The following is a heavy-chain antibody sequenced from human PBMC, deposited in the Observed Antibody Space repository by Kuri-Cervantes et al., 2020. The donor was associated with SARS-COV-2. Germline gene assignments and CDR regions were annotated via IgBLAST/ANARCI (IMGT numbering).Heavy chain of an antibody. D-gene: IGHD3-3*01. CDR3: ARVKTIFGVAPFDY. CDR1: GFTFSSYW. J-gene: IGHJ4*02. V-gene: IGHV3-74*01. CDR2: INSDGSST. Sequence: GESLKISCAASGFTFSSYWMHWVRQAPGKGLVWASRINSDGSSTSYADSVKGRFTISRDDAKNSLYLQMNSLRAEDTAVYYCARVKTIFGVAPFDYWGQGTLVTVSS.